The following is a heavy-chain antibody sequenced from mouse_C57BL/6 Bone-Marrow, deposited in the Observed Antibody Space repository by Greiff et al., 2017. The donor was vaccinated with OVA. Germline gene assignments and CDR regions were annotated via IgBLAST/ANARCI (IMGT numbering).Heavy chain of an antibody. CDR1: GYTFTDYY. CDR3: ASSFSTTGEFAY. CDR2: INPNNGGT. Sequence: EVKLQQSGPELVKPGASVKISCKASGYTFTDYYMNWVKQRHGKSLEWIGDINPNNGGTSYNQKFKGKATLTVDKSSSTAYMELRSLTSEDSAVYYCASSFSTTGEFAYWGQGTLVTVSA. J-gene: IGHJ3*01. D-gene: IGHD1-1*01. V-gene: IGHV1-26*01.